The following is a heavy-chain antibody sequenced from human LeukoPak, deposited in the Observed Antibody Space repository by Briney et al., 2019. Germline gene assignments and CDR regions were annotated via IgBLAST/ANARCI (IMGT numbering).Heavy chain of an antibody. CDR3: ARGQWYYDILTGYSAFDF. D-gene: IGHD3-9*01. J-gene: IGHJ4*02. CDR1: GFTFSSYW. V-gene: IGHV3-66*01. CDR2: IYSGRST. Sequence: PGGSLRLSCAASGFTFSSYWMSWVRQAPGKGLEWVSVIYSGRSTYYADSVKGRFTISRDNSKNTLYLQMNSLRAEDTAVYYCARGQWYYDILTGYSAFDFWGQGTLVTVSS.